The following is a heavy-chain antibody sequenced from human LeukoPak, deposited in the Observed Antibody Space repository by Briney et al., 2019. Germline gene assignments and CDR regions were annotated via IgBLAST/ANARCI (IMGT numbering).Heavy chain of an antibody. V-gene: IGHV3-21*01. Sequence: PGGSLRLSCAASGFTFSSYAMSWVRQAPGKGLDWVSALGSSGVDTYYADSVKGRFTISRDNAKNSLYLQMNSLRAEDTAVYYCARGYYGSGSFPDYWGQGTLVTVSS. CDR3: ARGYYGSGSFPDY. D-gene: IGHD3-10*01. CDR1: GFTFSSYA. CDR2: LGSSGVDT. J-gene: IGHJ4*02.